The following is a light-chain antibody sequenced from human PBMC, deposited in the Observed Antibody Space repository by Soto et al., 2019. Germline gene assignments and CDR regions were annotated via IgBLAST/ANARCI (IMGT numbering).Light chain of an antibody. J-gene: IGLJ1*01. CDR2: EVS. CDR1: STDFVGYNR. Sequence: QSVLTQPPSVSGSPGQSVTISCTGTSTDFVGYNRVSWYQQPPGTAPKLMIYEVSKRPSGVPDRFSGSKSAYTASLTISGLQHEDEADYYCSSFTSSYFYVFGPGTKVTV. V-gene: IGLV2-18*02. CDR3: SSFTSSYFYV.